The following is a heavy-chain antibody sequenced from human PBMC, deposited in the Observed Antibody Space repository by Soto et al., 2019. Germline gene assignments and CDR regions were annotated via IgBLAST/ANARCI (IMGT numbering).Heavy chain of an antibody. CDR3: ARDFRHSWSGYYRNYYFYYGMDV. CDR1: GFTFSSSW. D-gene: IGHD3-3*02. Sequence: PGGSLRLSCAASGFTFSSSWMSCVRQAPGKGLEWVANIKQDVSEKYYVDSVKGRFTISRDNAKNSLYLQMNSLRTEDTAVYYCARDFRHSWSGYYRNYYFYYGMDVWGQVTRVTVSS. CDR2: IKQDVSEK. J-gene: IGHJ6*02. V-gene: IGHV3-7*01.